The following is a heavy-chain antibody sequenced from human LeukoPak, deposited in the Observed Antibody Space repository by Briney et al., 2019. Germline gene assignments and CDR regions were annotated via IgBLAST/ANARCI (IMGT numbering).Heavy chain of an antibody. CDR3: AQSSGSSYGSGYYFAS. J-gene: IGHJ4*02. CDR2: ISGSGGST. V-gene: IGHV3-23*01. CDR1: GFTFSGYA. D-gene: IGHD5-18*01. Sequence: PGGSLRLSCAASGFTFSGYAMSWVRQAPGKGLEWVSAISGSGGSTYYADSVKGRFTISRDNSKNKQYLQMTRPRAEDTPVSYCAQSSGSSYGSGYYFASWGQGTLVTVSS.